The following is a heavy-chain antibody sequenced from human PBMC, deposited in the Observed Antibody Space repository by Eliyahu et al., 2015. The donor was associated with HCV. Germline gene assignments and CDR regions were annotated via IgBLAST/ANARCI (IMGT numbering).Heavy chain of an antibody. CDR3: ASGGGGIAVAGTGGWFDP. CDR2: IHYSGRT. Sequence: QVQLQESGPGLVKPSETLSLTCTVSGGSITTYYWSWIRQPPGKGLEWIGYIHYSGRTNYNPSLKSRVTISLDTSKXQFSLNLTSVTAADTAVYYCASGGGGIAVAGTGGWFDPWGQGTLVTVSS. D-gene: IGHD6-19*01. V-gene: IGHV4-59*01. CDR1: GGSITTYY. J-gene: IGHJ5*02.